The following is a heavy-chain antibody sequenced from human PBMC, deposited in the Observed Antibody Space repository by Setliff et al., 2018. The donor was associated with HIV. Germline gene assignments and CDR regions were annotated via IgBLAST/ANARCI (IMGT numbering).Heavy chain of an antibody. Sequence: LSLTCTVADGSISTGSYYWSWVRQPAGRGLEWIGRIYTSGSTNYNPSLKSRVTMSVDTSKNQFSLNLTSVTAADTAVYYCARDQPQDYDSLTGYYTGRYFDYWGRGTLVTVSS. D-gene: IGHD3-9*01. J-gene: IGHJ4*02. CDR3: ARDQPQDYDSLTGYYTGRYFDY. CDR2: IYTSGST. V-gene: IGHV4-61*02. CDR1: DGSISTGSYY.